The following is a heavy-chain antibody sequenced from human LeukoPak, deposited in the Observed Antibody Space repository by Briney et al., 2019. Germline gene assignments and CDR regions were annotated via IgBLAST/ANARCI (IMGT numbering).Heavy chain of an antibody. CDR3: AKAPFVREQWLVQEGYFDY. J-gene: IGHJ4*02. V-gene: IGHV3-9*01. Sequence: QPGGSLRLSCAASGFTFSSYAMSWVRQAPGKGLEWVSGISWNSGSIGYADSVKGRFTISRDNAKNSLYLQMNNLRAEDTALYYCAKAPFVREQWLVQEGYFDYWGQGTLVTVSS. CDR2: ISWNSGSI. CDR1: GFTFSSYA. D-gene: IGHD6-19*01.